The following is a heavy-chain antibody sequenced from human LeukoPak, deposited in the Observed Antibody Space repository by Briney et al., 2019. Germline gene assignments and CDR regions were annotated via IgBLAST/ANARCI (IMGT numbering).Heavy chain of an antibody. D-gene: IGHD3-10*01. CDR1: GFTFSDFA. CDR2: IWYDGHST. J-gene: IGHJ1*01. Sequence: GRPLRLSCAASGFTFSDFAMHWVRQAPGKGLEWLALIWYDGHSTYYADSVKGRFTISRDDAKNTLYLQMNTLSADDTAVYFCARGYGSGSYLDKWGQGTLVTVSS. V-gene: IGHV3-33*01. CDR3: ARGYGSGSYLDK.